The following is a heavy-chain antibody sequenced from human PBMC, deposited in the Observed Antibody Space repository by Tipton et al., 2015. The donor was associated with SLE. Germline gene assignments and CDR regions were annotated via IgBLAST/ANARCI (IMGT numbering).Heavy chain of an antibody. CDR1: GFTVSNNY. D-gene: IGHD3-3*01. V-gene: IGHV3-66*01. J-gene: IGHJ4*02. CDR2: IYSDGNT. Sequence: SLRLSCAASGFTVSNNYFSWVRQAPGKGLEWVSVIYSDGNTNHADSVKGRFTISRDNAKNTLYLQMNSLRDDDTAVYYCVSDNAGVFDYWGQGTLVIVSA. CDR3: VSDNAGVFDY.